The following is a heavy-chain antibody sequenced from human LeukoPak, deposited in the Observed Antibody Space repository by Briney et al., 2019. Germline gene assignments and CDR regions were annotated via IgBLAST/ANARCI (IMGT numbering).Heavy chain of an antibody. V-gene: IGHV3-7*01. CDR1: GFIISSYW. D-gene: IGHD5-12*01. CDR2: IKQDGSEK. J-gene: IGHJ4*02. Sequence: GGSLRLSCAASGFIISSYWMSWVRQAPGKGLEWVANIKQDGSEKYYVDSVKGQFTISRDNAKNSLYLQMSSLRADDMAVYYCATLVATTRFDYWGQGTLVTVSS. CDR3: ATLVATTRFDY.